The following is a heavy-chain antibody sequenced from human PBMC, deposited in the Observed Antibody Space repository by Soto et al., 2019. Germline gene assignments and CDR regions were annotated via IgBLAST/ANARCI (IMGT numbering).Heavy chain of an antibody. D-gene: IGHD1-1*01. V-gene: IGHV4-61*01. Sequence: LSETLSLTCNVSGGSMTTGSYFWSWIRQPPGKGLEWIGYVFRSGSVNYSPSFKSRVTISIDTSKNQFSLMLKSVTAADTAVYFCARARNRYFDYWGQGALVTVSS. CDR2: VFRSGSV. CDR1: GGSMTTGSYF. J-gene: IGHJ4*02. CDR3: ARARNRYFDY.